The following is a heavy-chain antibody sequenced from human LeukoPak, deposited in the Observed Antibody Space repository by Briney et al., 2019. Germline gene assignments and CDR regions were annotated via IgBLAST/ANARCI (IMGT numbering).Heavy chain of an antibody. CDR1: GFTLSTYW. CDR2: IKPDVTTT. V-gene: IGHV3-74*01. D-gene: IGHD2-8*01. CDR3: ARSRFCTSGGCYYDF. J-gene: IGHJ4*03. Sequence: GGSLRLSCAASGFTLSTYWMHWVRQAPGKGLVWVSGIKPDVTTTNYADSVKGRFTISRDNAKNTLFLQMNSLRAEDTAVYYCARSRFCTSGGCYYDFWGRGILVTVSS.